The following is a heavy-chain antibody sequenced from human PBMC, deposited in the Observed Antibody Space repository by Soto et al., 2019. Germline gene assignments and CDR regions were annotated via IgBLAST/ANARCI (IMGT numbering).Heavy chain of an antibody. D-gene: IGHD3-3*01. CDR3: AKDSFWYIMSPTHDS. Sequence: ASVKVSCKASGYTFTSYYMHWVRQAPGQGLEWMGIINPSGGSTSYAQKFQGRVTMTRDTSTSTVYMELSSLRSEDTAMYYCAKDSFWYIMSPTHDSWGQGTLVTVSS. CDR1: GYTFTSYY. V-gene: IGHV1-46*01. J-gene: IGHJ4*02. CDR2: INPSGGST.